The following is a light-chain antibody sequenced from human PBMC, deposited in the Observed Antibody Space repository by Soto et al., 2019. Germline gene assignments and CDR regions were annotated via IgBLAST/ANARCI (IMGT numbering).Light chain of an antibody. J-gene: IGLJ2*01. CDR1: NIGRKG. CDR2: DDS. CDR3: QVWDSDTEHHGVI. Sequence: SYELTQPPSVSVAPGQTATITCGGNNIGRKGVHWYQQKPGQAPVLVVHDDSDRPSGIPERFSGSNSGNTATLTITRVEAGDEADYYCQVWDSDTEHHGVIFGGGTKLTVL. V-gene: IGLV3-21*02.